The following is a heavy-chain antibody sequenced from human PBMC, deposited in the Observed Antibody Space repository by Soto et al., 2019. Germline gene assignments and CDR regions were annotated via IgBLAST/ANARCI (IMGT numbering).Heavy chain of an antibody. CDR3: ARSITMVRGVAKNYYYYYYGMDV. CDR1: GYTFTGYY. V-gene: IGHV1-2*04. D-gene: IGHD3-10*01. CDR2: INPNSGGT. J-gene: IGHJ6*02. Sequence: ASVKVSCKASGYTFTGYYMHWVRQAPGQGLEWMGWINPNSGGTNYAQKFQGWVTMTRDTSISTAYMELSRLRSDDTAAYYCARSITMVRGVAKNYYYYYYGMDVWGQGTTVTVSS.